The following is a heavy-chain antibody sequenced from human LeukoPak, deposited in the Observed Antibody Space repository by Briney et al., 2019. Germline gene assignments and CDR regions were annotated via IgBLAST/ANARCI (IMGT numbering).Heavy chain of an antibody. V-gene: IGHV3-23*01. CDR3: AKVGAGSGSYYNFDC. CDR1: GFTFSSYS. Sequence: HAGGSLRLSCVASGFTFSSYSMSWVRQAPGRGRGWVSAIRGGGGSTYYAVSVKGRFTISRANSKHTLHLQMNSLRAEDTAVYYCAKVGAGSGSYYNFDCWGQGTLVTVSS. J-gene: IGHJ4*02. D-gene: IGHD3-10*01. CDR2: IRGGGGST.